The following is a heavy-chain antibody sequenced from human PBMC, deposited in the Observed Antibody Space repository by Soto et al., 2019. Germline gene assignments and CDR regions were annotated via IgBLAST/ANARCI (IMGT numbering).Heavy chain of an antibody. V-gene: IGHV3-30*18. D-gene: IGHD2-2*01. CDR3: AKAALVVPAAMSVHYYYYMDV. CDR1: GFTFSSYG. Sequence: GGSLRLSCAASGFTFSSYGMHWVRQAPGKGLEWVAVISYDGSNKYYADSVKGRFTISRDNSKNTLYLQMNSLRAEDTAVYYCAKAALVVPAAMSVHYYYYMDVWGKGTTVTVSS. J-gene: IGHJ6*03. CDR2: ISYDGSNK.